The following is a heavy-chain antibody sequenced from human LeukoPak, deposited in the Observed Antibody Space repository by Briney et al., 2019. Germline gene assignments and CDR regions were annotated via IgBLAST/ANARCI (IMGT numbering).Heavy chain of an antibody. CDR1: GYTFTGYY. CDR2: INPNSGGT. V-gene: IGHV1-2*02. D-gene: IGHD6-6*01. Sequence: ASVKVSCKASGYTFTGYYMHWVRQAPGQGLEWMGWINPNSGGTNYAQKFQGRVTMTRDTSISTAYMELSRLRSDDTAVYYCARDHTYSSSHYYYMDVWGKGTTVTVSS. CDR3: ARDHTYSSSHYYYMDV. J-gene: IGHJ6*03.